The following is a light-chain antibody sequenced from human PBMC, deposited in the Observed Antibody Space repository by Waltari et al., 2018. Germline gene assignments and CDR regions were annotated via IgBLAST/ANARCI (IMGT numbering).Light chain of an antibody. CDR1: QSISSW. Sequence: DIQMTQSPSTLSASVGDRVTITCRASQSISSWLAWYQQKPGKAPNLLIYKASNLESWVPSRFTGSGSGTEFTLTISSLQPDDFATYYCEQYSIYPVTFGGGTKVEIK. V-gene: IGKV1-5*03. J-gene: IGKJ4*01. CDR2: KAS. CDR3: EQYSIYPVT.